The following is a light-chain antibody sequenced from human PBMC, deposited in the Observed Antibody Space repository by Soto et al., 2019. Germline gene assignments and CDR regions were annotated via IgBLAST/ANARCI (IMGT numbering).Light chain of an antibody. CDR1: QSVSSSY. V-gene: IGKV3-20*01. CDR3: QQYGSSLYT. CDR2: DGS. Sequence: EIVLTQSPGTLSLSPGERATLSCRASQSVSSSYLAWYQQKPGQAPRLLIYDGSSRATGIPVRFSGSGSGTDFTLTISRLEPEDFAVYFCQQYGSSLYTFGQGTKLEIK. J-gene: IGKJ2*01.